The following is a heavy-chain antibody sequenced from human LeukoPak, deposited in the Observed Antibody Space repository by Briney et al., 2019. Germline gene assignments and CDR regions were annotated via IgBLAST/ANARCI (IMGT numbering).Heavy chain of an antibody. J-gene: IGHJ4*02. D-gene: IGHD3-22*01. CDR2: IYHSGST. Sequence: PSETLSLTCAVSGYSISSGYYWGWIRQPPGKGLEWLGSIYHSGSTYYNPSLKSRVTISVDTSKNQFSLKLSSVTAADTAVYYCARYYYDSSGYYWTRFEYWGQGTLVTVSS. CDR1: GYSISSGYY. V-gene: IGHV4-38-2*01. CDR3: ARYYYDSSGYYWTRFEY.